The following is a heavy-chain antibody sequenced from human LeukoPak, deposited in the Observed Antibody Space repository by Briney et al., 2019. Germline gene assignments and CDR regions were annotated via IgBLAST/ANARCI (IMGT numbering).Heavy chain of an antibody. CDR1: GYTFTSYD. D-gene: IGHD4-17*01. J-gene: IGHJ4*02. CDR2: INAGNGNT. V-gene: IGHV1-3*01. Sequence: GASVKVSCKASGYTFTSYDINWVRQATGQRLEWMGWINAGNGNTKYSQKFQGRVTITRDTSASTAYMELSSLRSEDTAVYYCARGYKDYGDFVYFDYWGQGTLVTVSS. CDR3: ARGYKDYGDFVYFDY.